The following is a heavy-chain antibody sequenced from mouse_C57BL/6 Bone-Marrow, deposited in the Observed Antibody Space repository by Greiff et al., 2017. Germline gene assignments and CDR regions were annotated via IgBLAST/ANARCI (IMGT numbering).Heavy chain of an antibody. CDR3: ARHEENDGYYAWFAY. CDR2: FYPGSGSI. V-gene: IGHV1-62-2*01. J-gene: IGHJ3*01. D-gene: IGHD2-3*01. CDR1: GYTFTEYT. Sequence: QVHVKQSGAELVKPGASVKLSCKASGYTFTEYTIHWVKQRSGQGLEWIGWFYPGSGSIKYNEKFKDKATLTADKSSSTVYMELSRLTSEDSAVYFCARHEENDGYYAWFAYWGQGTLVTGSA.